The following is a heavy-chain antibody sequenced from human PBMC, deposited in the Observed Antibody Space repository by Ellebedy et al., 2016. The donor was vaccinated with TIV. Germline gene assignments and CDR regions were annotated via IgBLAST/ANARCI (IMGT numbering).Heavy chain of an antibody. D-gene: IGHD3-10*01. CDR3: ARCGSGRYYNVPFGY. Sequence: SETLSLXXSVSGGSISSSNYYWGWIRQPPGKGLEWIGTIFYTGTTYYNPSLKSRVTISVDTSKNEFSLKLSSVTAADTAAYYCARCGSGRYYNVPFGYWGQGTLVTVSS. CDR1: GGSISSSNYY. V-gene: IGHV4-39*01. CDR2: IFYTGTT. J-gene: IGHJ4*02.